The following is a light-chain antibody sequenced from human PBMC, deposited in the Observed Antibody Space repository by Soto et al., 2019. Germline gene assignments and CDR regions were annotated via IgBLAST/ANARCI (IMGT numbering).Light chain of an antibody. J-gene: IGLJ1*01. CDR1: STDVGGYNY. Sequence: QSVLAQPSSVSGSPGQSITISCTGTSTDVGGYNYVSWYQHHPGKGPKLIIYEVSNRPSGVSDRFSGSKSGNKASLIISNLEDEDESDYYCGSYTSTDTPFVFGTGIKVTVL. CDR2: EVS. CDR3: GSYTSTDTPFV. V-gene: IGLV2-14*01.